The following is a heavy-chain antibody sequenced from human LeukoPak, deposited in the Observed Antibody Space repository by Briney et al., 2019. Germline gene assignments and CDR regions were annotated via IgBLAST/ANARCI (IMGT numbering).Heavy chain of an antibody. CDR2: ISSSGSTI. V-gene: IGHV3-48*03. CDR1: GFTFSSYE. J-gene: IGHJ6*04. D-gene: IGHD5-12*01. CDR3: ARSAQGEYSGYDLGYYYYYGMDV. Sequence: GGSLRLSCAASGFTFSSYEMNWVRQAPGKGLEWVSYISSSGSTIYYADSVKGRLTISRDNAKNSLYLQMNSLRAEDTAVYYCARSAQGEYSGYDLGYYYYYGMDVWGKGTTVTVSS.